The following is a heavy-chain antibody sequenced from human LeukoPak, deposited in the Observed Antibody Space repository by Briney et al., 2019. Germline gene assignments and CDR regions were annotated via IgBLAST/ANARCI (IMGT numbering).Heavy chain of an antibody. Sequence: GASVKVSCKASGYTFTSYGISWVRQAPGQGLEWMGWINAGNGNTKYSQKFQGRVTITRDTSASTAYMELSSLRSEDTAVYYCARGRGWYVGYFDYWGQGTLVTVSS. CDR3: ARGRGWYVGYFDY. CDR1: GYTFTSYG. J-gene: IGHJ4*02. D-gene: IGHD6-19*01. V-gene: IGHV1-3*01. CDR2: INAGNGNT.